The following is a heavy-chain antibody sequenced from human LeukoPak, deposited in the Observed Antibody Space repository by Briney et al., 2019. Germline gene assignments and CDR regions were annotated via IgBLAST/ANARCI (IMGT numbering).Heavy chain of an antibody. CDR2: ISWNSGSI. D-gene: IGHD4-17*01. Sequence: GGSLRLSSAASGFTFDDYAMHWVRQAPGKGLEWVSGISWNSGSIGYADSVKGRFTISRDNAKNSLYLQMNSLRAEDTAVYYCATGTTVTYYFDYWGQGTLVTVSS. CDR3: ATGTTVTYYFDY. V-gene: IGHV3-9*01. J-gene: IGHJ4*02. CDR1: GFTFDDYA.